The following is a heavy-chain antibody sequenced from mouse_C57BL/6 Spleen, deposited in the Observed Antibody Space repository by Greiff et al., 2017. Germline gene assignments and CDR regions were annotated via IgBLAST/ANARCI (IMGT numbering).Heavy chain of an antibody. V-gene: IGHV8-5*01. CDR3: AQMEVITTDAVWYFDV. CDR2: IWWNDDK. D-gene: IGHD1-1*01. Sequence: VKLMESGPGILQPSQTLSLTCSFSGFSLSTSNMGIGWIRQPSGKGLEWLAHIWWNDDKYYNPSLKSRLTISKDTSNNQVFLKITSVDTADTATYYCAQMEVITTDAVWYFDVWGTGTTVTVSS. J-gene: IGHJ1*03. CDR1: GFSLSTSNMG.